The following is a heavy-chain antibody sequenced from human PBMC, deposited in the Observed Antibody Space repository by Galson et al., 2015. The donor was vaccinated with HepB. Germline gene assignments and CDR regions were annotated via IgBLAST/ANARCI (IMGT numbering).Heavy chain of an antibody. Sequence: LSLTCTVSGGSISSSSYYWGWIRQPPGKGLEWIGSIYYSGSTYYNPSLKSRVTISVDTSKNQFSLKLSSVTAADTAVYYCARRQRPFDYWGQGTLVTVSS. D-gene: IGHD6-25*01. CDR3: ARRQRPFDY. CDR2: IYYSGST. CDR1: GGSISSSSYY. J-gene: IGHJ4*02. V-gene: IGHV4-39*01.